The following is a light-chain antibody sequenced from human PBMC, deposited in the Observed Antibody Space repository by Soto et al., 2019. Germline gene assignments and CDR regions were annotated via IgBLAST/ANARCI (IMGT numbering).Light chain of an antibody. CDR3: QQYYDTPLT. CDR2: WAS. J-gene: IGKJ1*01. V-gene: IGKV4-1*01. Sequence: DIVMTQSPDSLAVSLGERATINCKSSQSVLFSSNNKNYLAWYQQKPGQPPKLLISWASTRESGVPDRFSGSGSGTDFTLTISSLQAEDVAVYYCQQYYDTPLTFGQGTKVDIK. CDR1: QSVLFSSNNKNY.